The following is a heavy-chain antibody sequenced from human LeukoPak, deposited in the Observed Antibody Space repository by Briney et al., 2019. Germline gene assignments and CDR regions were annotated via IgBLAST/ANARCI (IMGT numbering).Heavy chain of an antibody. V-gene: IGHV1-69*13. J-gene: IGHJ4*02. CDR2: IIPLFGRT. Sequence: SVKVSCKASGYTFTSYAMNWVRQAPGQGLEWMGGIIPLFGRTNYAQKFQGRVTITADESTSTAYLELSSLRSGDTAVYYCARSILTGITVNPFEYWGQGTLVTVSS. D-gene: IGHD3-9*01. CDR1: GYTFTSYA. CDR3: ARSILTGITVNPFEY.